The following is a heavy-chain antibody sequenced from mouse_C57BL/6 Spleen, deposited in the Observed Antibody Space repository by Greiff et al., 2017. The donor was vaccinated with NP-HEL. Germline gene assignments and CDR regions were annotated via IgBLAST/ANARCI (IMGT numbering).Heavy chain of an antibody. CDR3: TREHYGYDEAY. Sequence: DVHLVESGEGLVKPGGSLKLSCAASGFTFSSYAMSWVRQTPEKRLEWIAYISSGGDYIYYADTVKGRFTISRDNARNTLYLQMSSLKSEDTAMYYCTREHYGYDEAYWGQGTLVTVSA. J-gene: IGHJ3*01. CDR1: GFTFSSYA. V-gene: IGHV5-9-1*02. CDR2: ISSGGDYI. D-gene: IGHD2-2*01.